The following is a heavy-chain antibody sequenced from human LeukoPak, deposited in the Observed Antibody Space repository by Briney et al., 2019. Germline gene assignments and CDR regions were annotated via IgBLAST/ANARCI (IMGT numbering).Heavy chain of an antibody. V-gene: IGHV4-59*12. CDR1: GGSISSYY. Sequence: PSETLSLTCTVSGGSISSYYWSWIRQPPGKGLEWIGYIYYSGSTNYNPSLKSRVTISVDKSKNQFSLKLSSVTAADTAVYYCAGGRPPVWYFDLWGRGTLVTVSS. J-gene: IGHJ2*01. CDR2: IYYSGST. CDR3: AGGRPPVWYFDL. D-gene: IGHD1-1*01.